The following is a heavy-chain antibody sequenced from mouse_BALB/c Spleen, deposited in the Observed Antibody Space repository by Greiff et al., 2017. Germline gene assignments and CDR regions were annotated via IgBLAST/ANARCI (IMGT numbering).Heavy chain of an antibody. CDR1: GYTFTSYW. Sequence: VQLQESGAELARPGASVKLSCKASGYTFTSYWMQWVKQRPGQGLEWIGAIYPGDGDTRYTQKFKGKATLTADKSSSTAYMQLSSLASEDSAVYYCARLRWYFDVWGAGTTVTVSS. V-gene: IGHV1-87*01. J-gene: IGHJ1*01. D-gene: IGHD2-4*01. CDR2: IYPGDGDT. CDR3: ARLRWYFDV.